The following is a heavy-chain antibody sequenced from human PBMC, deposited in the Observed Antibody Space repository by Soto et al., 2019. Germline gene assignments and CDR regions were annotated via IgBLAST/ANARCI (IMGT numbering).Heavy chain of an antibody. CDR2: IYYSGST. D-gene: IGHD3-10*01. Sequence: SETLSLTCTVSGGSISSSSYYWSWIRQPPGKGLEWIGYIYYSGSTNYNPSLKSRVTISVDTSKNQFSLKLSSVTAADTAVYYCARSLNYGSGSYLGYWGQGTLVTVSS. CDR1: GGSISSSSYY. CDR3: ARSLNYGSGSYLGY. V-gene: IGHV4-61*01. J-gene: IGHJ4*02.